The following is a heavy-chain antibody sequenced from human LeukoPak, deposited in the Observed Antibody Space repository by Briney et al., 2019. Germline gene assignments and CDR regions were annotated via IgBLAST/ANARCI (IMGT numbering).Heavy chain of an antibody. D-gene: IGHD3-10*01. Sequence: PGGSLRLSCAASGFTFSTYHMSWVRQPPGKGLEWIGEINHSGSTNYNPSLKSRVTISVDTSKNQFSLKLSSVTAADTAVYYCARAPASLWFGELLGDHYYFDYWGQGTLVTVSS. V-gene: IGHV4-34*01. CDR1: GFTFSTYH. CDR2: INHSGST. CDR3: ARAPASLWFGELLGDHYYFDY. J-gene: IGHJ4*02.